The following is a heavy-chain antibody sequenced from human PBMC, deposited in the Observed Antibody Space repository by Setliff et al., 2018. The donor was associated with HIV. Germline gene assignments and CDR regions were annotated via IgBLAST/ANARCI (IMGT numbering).Heavy chain of an antibody. V-gene: IGHV4-59*08. CDR2: IYYSGRT. CDR3: ARGLSFYDPGGFDY. Sequence: SETLSLTCTVSGGSISSYYWSWIRQPPGKGLEWIGWIYYSGRTKYNPSLESRVTISVDTSKNQFSLKLSSVTAADTAVYYCARGLSFYDPGGFDYWGQGTLVTVSS. CDR1: GGSISSYY. D-gene: IGHD3-22*01. J-gene: IGHJ4*02.